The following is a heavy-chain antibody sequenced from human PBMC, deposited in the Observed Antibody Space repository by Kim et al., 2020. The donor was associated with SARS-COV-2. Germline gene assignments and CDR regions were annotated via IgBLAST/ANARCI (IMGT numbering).Heavy chain of an antibody. V-gene: IGHV3-30*07. J-gene: IGHJ6*03. CDR3: ARDRDSGYDGDYDMDV. Sequence: VKVRVPISRDKSKNTRYLQMNSLRAEDTAVYYCARDRDSGYDGDYDMDVWGKGTTVTVSS. D-gene: IGHD5-12*01.